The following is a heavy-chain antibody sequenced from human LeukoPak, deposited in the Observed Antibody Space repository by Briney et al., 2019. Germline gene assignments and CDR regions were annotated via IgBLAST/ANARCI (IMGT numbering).Heavy chain of an antibody. CDR2: INPNSGGT. CDR1: GYTFTGYY. D-gene: IGHD3-22*01. Sequence: ASVKVSCKASGYTFTGYYMHWVRQAPGQGLEWMGRINPNSGGTNYAQKFQGRVTMTRDTSISTAYMELSRLRSGDTAVYYCARYYDSSGLDAFDIWGQGTMVTVSS. CDR3: ARYYDSSGLDAFDI. J-gene: IGHJ3*02. V-gene: IGHV1-2*06.